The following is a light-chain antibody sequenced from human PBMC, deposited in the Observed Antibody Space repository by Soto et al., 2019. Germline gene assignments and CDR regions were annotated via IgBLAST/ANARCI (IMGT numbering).Light chain of an antibody. V-gene: IGLV4-69*01. CDR3: QTWDTGARDV. CDR2: LSSDGSH. CDR1: SGHSSYA. Sequence: QAVVTQSPSASASLGASVKLTCTLSSGHSSYAIAWHQQQPEKGPRYLMKLSSDGSHSKGDGIPDRFSGSSSGAERYLAISCLQSEDEGDYYCQTWDTGARDVFGGGTMLTV. J-gene: IGLJ2*01.